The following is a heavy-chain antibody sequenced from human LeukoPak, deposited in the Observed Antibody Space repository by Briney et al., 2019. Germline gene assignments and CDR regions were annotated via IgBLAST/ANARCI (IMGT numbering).Heavy chain of an antibody. J-gene: IGHJ3*02. V-gene: IGHV4-59*01. D-gene: IGHD5-18*01. CDR2: IYYSGST. CDR1: GGSISSYY. Sequence: SETLSLTCTVSGGSISSYYWSWIRQPPGKGLERIGYIYYSGSTNYNPSLKSRVTISVDTSKNQFSLKLRSVTAADTAVYYCARYTAMVAFHAHGFDIWGQGTMVTVS. CDR3: ARYTAMVAFHAHGFDI.